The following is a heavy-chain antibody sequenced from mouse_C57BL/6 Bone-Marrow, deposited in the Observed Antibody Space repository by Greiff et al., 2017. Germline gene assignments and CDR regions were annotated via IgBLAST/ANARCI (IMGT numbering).Heavy chain of an antibody. CDR1: GFNIKNTY. Sequence: VQLQQSVAELVRPGASVKLSCTASGFNIKNTYMHWVKQRPEQGLEWIGRIDPANGNTKYAPKFQGKATITADTSSNTAYLQLSSLTSEDTAIYYCAMRYYGSSYGFAYWGQGTLVTVSA. V-gene: IGHV14-3*01. D-gene: IGHD1-1*01. CDR3: AMRYYGSSYGFAY. CDR2: IDPANGNT. J-gene: IGHJ3*01.